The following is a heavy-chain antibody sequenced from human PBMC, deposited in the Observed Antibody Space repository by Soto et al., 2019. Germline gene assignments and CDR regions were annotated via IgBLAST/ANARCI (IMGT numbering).Heavy chain of an antibody. CDR2: IWYDGSNK. CDR3: ARDSHVGSGWQLTANY. Sequence: SLRLSCAASGFTFSSYGMHWVRQAPGKGLEWVAVIWYDGSNKYYAESVKGRFTISRDNSKNTLYLQMNSLRAEDTAVYYCARDSHVGSGWQLTANYWGQGTLVTGSS. CDR1: GFTFSSYG. V-gene: IGHV3-33*01. J-gene: IGHJ4*02. D-gene: IGHD6-19*01.